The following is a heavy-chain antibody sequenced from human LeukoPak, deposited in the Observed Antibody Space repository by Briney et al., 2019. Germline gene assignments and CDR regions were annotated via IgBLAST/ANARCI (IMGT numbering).Heavy chain of an antibody. D-gene: IGHD2-15*01. CDR1: GGSISSGSYY. J-gene: IGHJ1*01. V-gene: IGHV4-61*01. Sequence: SSQTLSLTCTVSGGSISSGSYYWSWIRQPPGKGLEWIGYIYYSGSTNYNPSLKSRVTISVDTSKNQFSLKLSSVTAADTAVYYCARGIVATPEDWGQGTLVTVSS. CDR3: ARGIVATPED. CDR2: IYYSGST.